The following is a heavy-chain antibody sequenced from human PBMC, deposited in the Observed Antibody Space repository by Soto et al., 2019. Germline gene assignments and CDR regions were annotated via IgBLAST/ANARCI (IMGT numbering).Heavy chain of an antibody. J-gene: IGHJ4*02. Sequence: SETLSLTCTVSGGSISGGIYYWSWIRQHPGQGLEWIGYIYHTGSAYYNPSLTSRVTISLDTSQNQFSLRLRSVTAADTAVYYCARVPCGGSCHSVRGAERPYFDYWGQGTLVTVSS. CDR3: ARVPCGGSCHSVRGAERPYFDY. D-gene: IGHD2-15*01. CDR1: GGSISGGIYY. CDR2: IYHTGSA. V-gene: IGHV4-31*03.